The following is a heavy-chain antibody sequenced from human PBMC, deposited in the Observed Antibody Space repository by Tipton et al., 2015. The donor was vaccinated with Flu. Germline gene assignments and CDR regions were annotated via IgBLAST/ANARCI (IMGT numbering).Heavy chain of an antibody. Sequence: VQLVQSGAEVKKPGESLKISCKGSGFSFSSSWIGWVRQLPGKGLEWMGMIYPGDSDIRYGPSSQGQVTMSVDNSISTVYLQWSSLETSDTAVYYCVRPATAYNSDDYWGQGILATVSS. CDR3: VRPATAYNSDDY. V-gene: IGHV5-51*01. J-gene: IGHJ4*02. CDR2: IYPGDSDI. D-gene: IGHD6-25*01. CDR1: GFSFSSSW.